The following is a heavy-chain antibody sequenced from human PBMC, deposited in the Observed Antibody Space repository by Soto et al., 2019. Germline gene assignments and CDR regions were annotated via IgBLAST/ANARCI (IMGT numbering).Heavy chain of an antibody. V-gene: IGHV3-21*01. Sequence: EVQLVESGGGLVKPGGSLRLACAASGFTFNTYSMNWVRQAPGKGLEWVSCISSSSTYIYYADSVKGRFTISRDNAKNLLYLQMNRLRAEDTAVYYCARDFGDSRGSYYYYGMDVWGQGTTVTVSS. CDR3: ARDFGDSRGSYYYYGMDV. D-gene: IGHD2-21*02. J-gene: IGHJ6*02. CDR2: ISSSSTYI. CDR1: GFTFNTYS.